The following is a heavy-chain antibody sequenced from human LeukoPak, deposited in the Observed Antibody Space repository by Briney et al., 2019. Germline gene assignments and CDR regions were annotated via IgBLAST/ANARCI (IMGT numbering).Heavy chain of an antibody. J-gene: IGHJ4*02. CDR3: ARGHFDY. Sequence: ASVKVSCTASGYIFTSFDISWVRQATGQGLEWMGWMNPDSGNTGYAQNFQGRVTLTRNTSISTAYMELSSLRSEDTAVYYCARGHFDYWGQGTLVTVSS. V-gene: IGHV1-8*01. CDR1: GYIFTSFD. CDR2: MNPDSGNT.